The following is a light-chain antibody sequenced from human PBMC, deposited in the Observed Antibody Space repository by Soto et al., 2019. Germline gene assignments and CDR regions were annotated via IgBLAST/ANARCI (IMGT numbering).Light chain of an antibody. CDR2: EVS. CDR3: SSYVGSNRRE. Sequence: QSVLTQPPSASGSPGQSVTISCTGSSSDIGGYSYVSWYQQHPGKAPKLMIFEVSKRPSGVPDRFSGSKSGNTASLTVSGLQAEDEADYYCSSYVGSNRREFGGGTKLTVL. CDR1: SSDIGGYSY. J-gene: IGLJ2*01. V-gene: IGLV2-8*01.